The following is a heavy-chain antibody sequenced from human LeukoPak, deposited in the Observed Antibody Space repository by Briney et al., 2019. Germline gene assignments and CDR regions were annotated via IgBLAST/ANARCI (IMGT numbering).Heavy chain of an antibody. Sequence: SETLSLTCTVSGGSISSSSYYWGWIRQPPGKGLEWIGGIYYSGSTYYNPSLKSRVTISVDTSKNQFSLKLSSVTAADTAVYYCASEPDRTTEDYWGQGTLVTVSS. J-gene: IGHJ4*02. V-gene: IGHV4-39*07. CDR2: IYYSGST. CDR1: GGSISSSSYY. CDR3: ASEPDRTTEDY. D-gene: IGHD1-1*01.